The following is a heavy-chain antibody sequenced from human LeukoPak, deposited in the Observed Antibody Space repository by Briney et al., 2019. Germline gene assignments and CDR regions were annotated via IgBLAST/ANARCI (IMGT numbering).Heavy chain of an antibody. Sequence: PSETLSLACAVSGVSFDDYYCSSVRQTPGNGLEWIGVIHQSGYTNDSPSLKGRATLSIDTSRKQFFRNLPFVTGAAPGFFYWTRISTGHDYWGQGTLVTVSS. J-gene: IGHJ4*02. V-gene: IGHV4-34*04. CDR3: TRISTGHDY. CDR1: GVSFDDYY. D-gene: IGHD2-2*01. CDR2: IHQSGYT.